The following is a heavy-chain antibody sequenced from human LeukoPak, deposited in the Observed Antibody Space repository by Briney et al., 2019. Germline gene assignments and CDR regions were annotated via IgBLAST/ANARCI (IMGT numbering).Heavy chain of an antibody. Sequence: SETLSLTCAVYGGSFSGYYWSWIRQPPGKGLEWIGEINHSGSTNYNPSLKSRVTISVDTSKNQFSLKLSSVTAADTAVYYCARGGWLNYWGQGTLVTVSS. V-gene: IGHV4-34*01. CDR2: INHSGST. CDR1: GGSFSGYY. CDR3: ARGGWLNY. J-gene: IGHJ4*02. D-gene: IGHD3-9*01.